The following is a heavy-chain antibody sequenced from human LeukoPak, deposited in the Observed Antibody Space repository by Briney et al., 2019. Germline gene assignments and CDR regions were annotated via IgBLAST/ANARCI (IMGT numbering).Heavy chain of an antibody. CDR2: INPNGGST. Sequence: GASVKVSCKASGYTFTSHYIHWVRQAPGQGLEWMGIINPNGGSTGYAQKFQGRVTLTRDTSTSTVYMELSSLRSEDTAVYYCVRGTGTWFGYFDYWGQGTLVTVSS. V-gene: IGHV1-46*01. J-gene: IGHJ4*02. CDR3: VRGTGTWFGYFDY. CDR1: GYTFTSHY. D-gene: IGHD1-14*01.